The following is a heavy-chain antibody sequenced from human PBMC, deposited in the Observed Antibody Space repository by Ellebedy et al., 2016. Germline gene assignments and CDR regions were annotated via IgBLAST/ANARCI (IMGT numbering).Heavy chain of an antibody. J-gene: IGHJ4*02. D-gene: IGHD3-10*01. CDR3: VKDRMGVVRGVILHY. CDR1: GFTFSSYA. CDR2: ISSNGGST. V-gene: IGHV3-64D*06. Sequence: GGSLRLSCSASGFTFSSYAMHWVRQAPGKGLEYVSAISSNGGSTYYADSVKGRFTISRDNSKSTLYLQMSSLRAEDTAVYYCVKDRMGVVRGVILHYWGQGTLVTVSS.